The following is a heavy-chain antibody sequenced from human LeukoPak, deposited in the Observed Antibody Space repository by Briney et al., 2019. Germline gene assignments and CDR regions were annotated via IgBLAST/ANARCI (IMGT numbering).Heavy chain of an antibody. V-gene: IGHV4-61*01. CDR1: GGSISSSSYY. J-gene: IGHJ4*02. CDR2: IYSNGST. Sequence: SETLSLTCTVSGGSISSSSYYWTWIRQPPGKGLECIGYIYSNGSTNYHPSLKSRVTISVDMSKNQFSVKLSSVTAADTAVYYCARGAYSGYDLDYWGQGTLVTVSS. CDR3: ARGAYSGYDLDY. D-gene: IGHD5-12*01.